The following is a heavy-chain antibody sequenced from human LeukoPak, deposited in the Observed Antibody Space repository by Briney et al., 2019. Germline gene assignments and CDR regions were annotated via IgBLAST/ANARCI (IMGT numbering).Heavy chain of an antibody. Sequence: PGGSLRLSCVASGFSFSSYGMHWVRQAPGKGLEWVSTISGSGGSKYYADSVKGRFTISRDNSKNTLYLQMNSLRAEDTAVYYCAKTMGAIDHDYWGQGTLVTVSS. CDR2: ISGSGGSK. J-gene: IGHJ4*02. D-gene: IGHD1-26*01. CDR3: AKTMGAIDHDY. CDR1: GFSFSSYG. V-gene: IGHV3-23*01.